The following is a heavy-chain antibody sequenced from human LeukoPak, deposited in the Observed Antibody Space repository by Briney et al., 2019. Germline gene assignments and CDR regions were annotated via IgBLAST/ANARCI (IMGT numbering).Heavy chain of an antibody. CDR3: ARSTTNKYYYYYYMDV. J-gene: IGHJ6*03. CDR2: IYYSGST. V-gene: IGHV4-59*08. D-gene: IGHD2/OR15-2a*01. CDR1: GGSISSYY. Sequence: SETLSLTCTVSGGSISSYYWSWIRQPPGKGLEWIGYIYYSGSTNYNPSLKSRVTISVDTSKNQFSLKLSSVTAADTAVYYCARSTTNKYYYYYYMDVWGKGTTVTISS.